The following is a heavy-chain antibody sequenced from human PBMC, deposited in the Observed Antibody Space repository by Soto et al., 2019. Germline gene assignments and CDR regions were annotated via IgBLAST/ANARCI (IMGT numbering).Heavy chain of an antibody. CDR2: IYHSGST. D-gene: IGHD5-18*01. J-gene: IGHJ5*02. CDR3: ARAVQLWSQLWFDP. V-gene: IGHV4-30-2*01. Sequence: TCAVSGGSISSGGYSWSWIRQPPGKGLEWIGYIYHSGSTYYNPSLKSRVTISVDRSKNQFSLKLSSVTAADTAVYYCARAVQLWSQLWFDPWGQGTLVTVSS. CDR1: GGSISSGGYS.